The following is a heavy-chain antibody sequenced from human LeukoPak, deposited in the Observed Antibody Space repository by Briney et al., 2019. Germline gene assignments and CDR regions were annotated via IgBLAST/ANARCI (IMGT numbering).Heavy chain of an antibody. D-gene: IGHD6-6*01. J-gene: IGHJ4*02. CDR2: IYYSGST. Sequence: SQTLSLTCTVSGGSISSGDYYWSWIRQPPGKGLEWIGYIYYSGSTYYNPSLKSRVTISVDTSKNQFSLKLSSVTAADTAVYYCARDQIAARMSDYWGQGTLVTVS. V-gene: IGHV4-30-4*08. CDR3: ARDQIAARMSDY. CDR1: GGSISSGDYY.